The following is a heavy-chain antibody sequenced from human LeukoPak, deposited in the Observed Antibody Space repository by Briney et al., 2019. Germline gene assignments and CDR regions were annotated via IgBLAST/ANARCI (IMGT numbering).Heavy chain of an antibody. V-gene: IGHV4-34*01. Sequence: DPSETLSLTCAVYGDSFSGYYWSWIRQPPGKGLEWIAEINHRGSTHYNPSLKSRVNISADTSKSQFSLNLDSVTAADTAVYYCARSWAGMYYPFYYFDYWGQGSLVTVSS. CDR2: INHRGST. CDR1: GDSFSGYY. J-gene: IGHJ4*02. D-gene: IGHD2-8*01. CDR3: ARSWAGMYYPFYYFDY.